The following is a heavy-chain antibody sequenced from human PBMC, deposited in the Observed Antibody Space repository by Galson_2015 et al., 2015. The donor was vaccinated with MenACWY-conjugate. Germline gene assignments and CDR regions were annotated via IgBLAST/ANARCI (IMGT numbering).Heavy chain of an antibody. CDR2: IYYSGST. D-gene: IGHD6-25*01. CDR3: AGLIAAGDHFDN. Sequence: WIGYIYYSGSTNYNPSLKSRVTISVDTSKTQFSLRLRAVTAADTAVYYCAGLIAAGDHFDNWGQGSLVTVSS. J-gene: IGHJ4*02. V-gene: IGHV4-59*08.